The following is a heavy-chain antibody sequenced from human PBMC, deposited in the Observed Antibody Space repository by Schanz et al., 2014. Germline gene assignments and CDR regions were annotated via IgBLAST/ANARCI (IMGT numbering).Heavy chain of an antibody. CDR2: IGTSGGT. V-gene: IGHV3-23*04. Sequence: EVQLVESGGGLVEPGGSLRLSCAASGFSFSSYAMGWVRQARGKGLEWVSTIGTSGGTNYAESVKGRFTISRDNSKNTLYLQMNSLRPEDTAVYYCAKSQGSSFDSWGQGTLVTVSS. CDR3: AKSQGSSFDS. D-gene: IGHD6-13*01. CDR1: GFSFSSYA. J-gene: IGHJ4*02.